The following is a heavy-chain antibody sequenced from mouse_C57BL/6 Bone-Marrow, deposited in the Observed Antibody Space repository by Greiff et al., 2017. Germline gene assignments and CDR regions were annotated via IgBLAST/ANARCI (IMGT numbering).Heavy chain of an antibody. J-gene: IGHJ3*01. CDR3: TTGYDWFAY. V-gene: IGHV14-4*01. CDR2: IDPENGDT. Sequence: VQLQQSGAELVRPGASVKLSCTASGFNINDDYMHWVKQRPEQGLEWIGCIDPENGDTEYASKFQGKATITADTSSNTAYLQLSSLTSEDTAVYYCTTGYDWFAYWGQGTLVTVSA. D-gene: IGHD2-3*01. CDR1: GFNINDDY.